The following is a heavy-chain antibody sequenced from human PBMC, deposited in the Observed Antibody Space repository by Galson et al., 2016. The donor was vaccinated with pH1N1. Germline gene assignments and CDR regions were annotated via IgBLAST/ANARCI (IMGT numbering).Heavy chain of an antibody. CDR2: VSQDGTYK. CDR3: ARDQYSGFDDEAFDQ. CDR1: GLTFSNYW. V-gene: IGHV3-30*03. Sequence: SLRLSCAASGLTFSNYWMGWVRQAPGRGLEWVAVVSQDGTYKDYADSVKGRFTISRDNSKRTLFLEMNSLRAEDTAIYYCARDQYSGFDDEAFDQWGQGTQVTVSS. J-gene: IGHJ4*02. D-gene: IGHD5-12*01.